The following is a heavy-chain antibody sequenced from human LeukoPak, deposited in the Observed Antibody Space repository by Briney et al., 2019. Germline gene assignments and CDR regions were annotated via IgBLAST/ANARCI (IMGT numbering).Heavy chain of an antibody. J-gene: IGHJ4*02. CDR1: GGSFSGYY. D-gene: IGHD3-16*02. Sequence: EASETLSLTCAVYGGSFSGYYWSWIRQPPGKGLEWIGEINHSGSTNYNPSLKSRVTISVDTSKNQFSLKLSSVTAADTAVYYCARRLGDYVWGSYRHYYFDYWGQGTLVTVSS. CDR3: ARRLGDYVWGSYRHYYFDY. CDR2: INHSGST. V-gene: IGHV4-34*01.